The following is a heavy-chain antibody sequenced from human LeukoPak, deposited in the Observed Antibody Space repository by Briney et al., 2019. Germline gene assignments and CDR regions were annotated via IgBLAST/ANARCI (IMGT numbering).Heavy chain of an antibody. Sequence: GASLKVSCKASGYTFTDYYIHWVRQAPGQGLEWLGRINPNTGDTTYAQKFQGRVTMTRDTSVNTAYLGLSRLRSDDTAVYYCARAYSGYTPPFDPWGQGTLVTVSS. J-gene: IGHJ5*02. CDR3: ARAYSGYTPPFDP. CDR1: GYTFTDYY. CDR2: INPNTGDT. D-gene: IGHD3-16*02. V-gene: IGHV1-2*06.